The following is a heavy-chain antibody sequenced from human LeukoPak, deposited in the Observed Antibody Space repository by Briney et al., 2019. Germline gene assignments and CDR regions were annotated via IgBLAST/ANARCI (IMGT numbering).Heavy chain of an antibody. CDR2: ISYDGSNK. Sequence: GSLRLSCAASGFTFSSYGMHWVRQAPGKGLEWVAIISYDGSNKYYADSVKGRFTISRDNSKNTLYLQMNSLRAEDTAVYYCVISHRPRQWPLVVWGQGTLVTVSS. J-gene: IGHJ4*02. CDR1: GFTFSSYG. CDR3: VISHRPRQWPLVV. V-gene: IGHV3-30*03. D-gene: IGHD6-13*01.